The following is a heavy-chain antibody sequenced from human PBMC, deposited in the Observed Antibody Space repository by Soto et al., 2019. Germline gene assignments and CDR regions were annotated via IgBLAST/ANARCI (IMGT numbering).Heavy chain of an antibody. Sequence: QVQLQESGPGLVKPSETLSLTCTVSGGTISRYYWSWIRQPPGKGLEWIGYMYNTGSTVYNPSFKSRVSISVDTSKNQFSLKLNSVTAADTAVYYCARDLWGYCGTDCYPLDVWGQGNTVTVSS. J-gene: IGHJ6*02. CDR1: GGTISRYY. CDR3: ARDLWGYCGTDCYPLDV. V-gene: IGHV4-59*01. CDR2: MYNTGST. D-gene: IGHD2-21*02.